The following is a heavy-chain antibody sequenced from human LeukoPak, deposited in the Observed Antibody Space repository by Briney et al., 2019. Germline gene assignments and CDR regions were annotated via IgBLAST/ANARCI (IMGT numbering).Heavy chain of an antibody. D-gene: IGHD6-19*01. Sequence: GGSLRLSCAASGFTFSSYSMNWVRQAPGKGLEWVSSISSSSTYIYYADSVKGRFTISRDNAKNTLYLQMNSLRAEDTAVYYCASGSGWYGYYMDVWGKGTTVTVSS. CDR2: ISSSSTYI. V-gene: IGHV3-21*01. J-gene: IGHJ6*03. CDR1: GFTFSSYS. CDR3: ASGSGWYGYYMDV.